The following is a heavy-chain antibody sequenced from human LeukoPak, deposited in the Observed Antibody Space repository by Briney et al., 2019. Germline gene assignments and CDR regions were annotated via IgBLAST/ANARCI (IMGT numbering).Heavy chain of an antibody. V-gene: IGHV3-30*02. D-gene: IGHD2-8*01. CDR3: AKEGHIGYCTNGLCSSLDC. Sequence: GGSLRLSCAASGFTFNNSGMHWVRQAPGKGLERVAFIAYDRSVKYYADAVKGRFTISRDNSKNTLYQQMSSLIPEDTAVYYCAKEGHIGYCTNGLCSSLDCWGQGTLVTVSS. CDR1: GFTFNNSG. CDR2: IAYDRSVK. J-gene: IGHJ4*02.